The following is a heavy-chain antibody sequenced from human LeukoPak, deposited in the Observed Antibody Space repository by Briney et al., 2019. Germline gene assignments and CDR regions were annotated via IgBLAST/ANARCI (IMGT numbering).Heavy chain of an antibody. Sequence: GRSLRLSCAASGFTFSSYGMHWVRQAPGKGLEWVAVIWYDGSKKYYADSVKGRFTISRDNSKNTLYLQMNSLRAEDTAVYYCASTSGWYEPIDYWGQGTLVTVSS. D-gene: IGHD6-19*01. CDR3: ASTSGWYEPIDY. CDR1: GFTFSSYG. V-gene: IGHV3-33*01. J-gene: IGHJ4*02. CDR2: IWYDGSKK.